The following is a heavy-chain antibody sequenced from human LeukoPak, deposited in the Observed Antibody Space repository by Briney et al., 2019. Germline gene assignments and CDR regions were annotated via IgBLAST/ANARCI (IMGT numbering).Heavy chain of an antibody. CDR3: ARERTPGSGYGVDY. V-gene: IGHV1-2*02. J-gene: IGHJ4*02. CDR1: GYTFTGYY. CDR2: INPNSGDT. Sequence: ASVKVSCKASGYTFTGYYMHRVRQAPGQGLEWMGWINPNSGDTNYAQKLQGRVTMTTDTSTSTAYMELRSLRSDDTAVYYCARERTPGSGYGVDYWGQGTVVTVSS. D-gene: IGHD6-25*01.